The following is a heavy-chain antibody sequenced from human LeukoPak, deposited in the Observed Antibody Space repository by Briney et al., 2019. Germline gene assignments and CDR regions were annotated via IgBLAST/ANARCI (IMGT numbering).Heavy chain of an antibody. D-gene: IGHD6-19*01. CDR1: GFTASSNY. CDR3: ARSYSSGWYGYFDY. J-gene: IGHJ4*02. Sequence: PGGSLRLSCAASGFTASSNYMSWVRQAPGKGLEWASVIYSGGSTYYADSVKGRFTISRDNSKNTLYLQMNSLRAEDTAVYYCARSYSSGWYGYFDYWGQGTLVTVSS. V-gene: IGHV3-53*01. CDR2: IYSGGST.